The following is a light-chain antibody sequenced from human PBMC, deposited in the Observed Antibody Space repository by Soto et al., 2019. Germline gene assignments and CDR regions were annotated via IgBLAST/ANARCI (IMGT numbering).Light chain of an antibody. CDR1: QGISSY. CDR3: LQYNSLYT. CDR2: AAS. Sequence: IQLTQSPSSLSASVGDRVTITCRASQGISSYLAWYQQKPGKAPKLLIYAASTLQSGVPSRFSGSGSGTQFTLTITSLQPDDFATYYCLQYNSLYTFGQGTKVDIK. V-gene: IGKV1-9*01. J-gene: IGKJ2*01.